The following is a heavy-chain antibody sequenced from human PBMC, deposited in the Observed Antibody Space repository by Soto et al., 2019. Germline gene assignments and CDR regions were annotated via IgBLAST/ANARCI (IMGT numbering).Heavy chain of an antibody. V-gene: IGHV6-1*01. CDR1: GDSVSSNSAA. CDR3: ARGAGYDFWSGYYLAAENDAFDI. J-gene: IGHJ3*02. D-gene: IGHD3-3*01. CDR2: TYYRSKWYN. Sequence: SQTLSLTCAISGDSVSSNSAAWNWIRQSPSRGLEWLGRTYYRSKWYNDYAVSVKSRITINPDTSKNQFSLQLNSVTPEDTAVYYCARGAGYDFWSGYYLAAENDAFDIWGQGTMVTVSS.